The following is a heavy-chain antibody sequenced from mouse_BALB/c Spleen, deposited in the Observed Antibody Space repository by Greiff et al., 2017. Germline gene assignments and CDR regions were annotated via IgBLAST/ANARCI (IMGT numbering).Heavy chain of an antibody. J-gene: IGHJ3*01. V-gene: IGHV1-82*01. CDR2: IYPGDGDT. D-gene: IGHD2-10*02. Sequence: VQLQQSGPELVKPGASVKISCKASGYAFSSSWMNWVKQRPGQGLEWIGRIYPGDGDTNYNGKFKGKATLTADKSSSTAYMQLSSLTSVDSAVYFCARGEYGNGFAYWGQGTLVTVSA. CDR3: ARGEYGNGFAY. CDR1: GYAFSSSW.